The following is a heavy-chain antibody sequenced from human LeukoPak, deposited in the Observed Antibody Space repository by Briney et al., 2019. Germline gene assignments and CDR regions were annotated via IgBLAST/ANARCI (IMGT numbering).Heavy chain of an antibody. CDR2: SSSAGTI. V-gene: IGHV3-11*04. CDR1: GFTFSDYY. J-gene: IGHJ4*02. CDR3: ATTHGDFDWLMYY. D-gene: IGHD3-9*01. Sequence: GGSLRLSCAASGFTFSDYYMNWIRQAPGKGLEWVSYSSSAGTIYYADSVKGRFTISRDNANNSLYLQMNSLRAEDTAVYYCATTHGDFDWLMYYWGQGTLVTVSS.